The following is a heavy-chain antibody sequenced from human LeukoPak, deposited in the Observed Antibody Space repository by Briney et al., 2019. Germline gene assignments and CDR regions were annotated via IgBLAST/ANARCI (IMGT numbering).Heavy chain of an antibody. J-gene: IGHJ4*02. CDR2: IKQDGSEK. CDR3: AGNSGYDY. Sequence: GRSLRLSCAASGFTFDDYAMHWVRQAPGKGLEWVANIKQDGSEKYYVDSVKGRFTISRDNAKNSLYLQMNSLRAEDTAVYYCAGNSGYDYWGQGTLVTVSS. V-gene: IGHV3-7*01. CDR1: GFTFDDYA. D-gene: IGHD5-12*01.